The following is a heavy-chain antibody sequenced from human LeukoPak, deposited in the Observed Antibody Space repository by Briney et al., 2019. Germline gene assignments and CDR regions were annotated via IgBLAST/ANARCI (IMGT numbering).Heavy chain of an antibody. CDR1: GYTFTSYG. Sequence: ASVKVSCKASGYTFTSYGISWVRQAPGQGLEWMGWISAYNGNTNYAQKLQGRVTMTTDTSTSTAYMELRSLRSDDTAVYYRARSNHCSGGSCPKGAFDYWGQGTLVTVSS. J-gene: IGHJ4*02. CDR2: ISAYNGNT. CDR3: ARSNHCSGGSCPKGAFDY. V-gene: IGHV1-18*01. D-gene: IGHD2-15*01.